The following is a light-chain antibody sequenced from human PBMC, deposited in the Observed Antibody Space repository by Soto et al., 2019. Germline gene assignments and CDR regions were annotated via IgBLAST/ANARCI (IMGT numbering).Light chain of an antibody. J-gene: IGLJ1*01. CDR3: CSYAGSYTHYV. CDR2: DVS. Sequence: QSALTQPRSVPGSPGQSVTISCTGTSSDVGGYNYVSWYQQHPGKAPKLMIYDVSKRPSGVPDRFSGSKSGNTASLTISGLQAEDEADYYCCSYAGSYTHYVFGPGTKLTVL. CDR1: SSDVGGYNY. V-gene: IGLV2-11*01.